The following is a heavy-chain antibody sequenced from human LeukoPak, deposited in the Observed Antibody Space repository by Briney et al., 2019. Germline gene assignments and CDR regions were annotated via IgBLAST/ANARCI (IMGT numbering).Heavy chain of an antibody. CDR2: ISYDGSNK. CDR1: GFTFSSYA. Sequence: GGSLRLSCAASGFTFSSYAMHWVRQAPGKGLEWVAVISYDGSNKYYADSVKGRFTISRDNSKNTLYLQMNSLRAEDTAVYYCARDGLPGYSGYEPTLYYFDYWGQGTLVTVSS. D-gene: IGHD5-12*01. V-gene: IGHV3-30-3*01. J-gene: IGHJ4*02. CDR3: ARDGLPGYSGYEPTLYYFDY.